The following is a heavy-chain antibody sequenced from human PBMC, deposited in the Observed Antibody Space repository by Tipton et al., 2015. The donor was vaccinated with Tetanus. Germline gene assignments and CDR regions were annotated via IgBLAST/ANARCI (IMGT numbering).Heavy chain of an antibody. D-gene: IGHD3-16*01. Sequence: QSGPEVKKPGESLRISCEGSGYNFNLYWIAWVRQMPGKGLEWMGIIYPGDSDTTYSPSFEGQVTISADKSTSTAYLQWSSLKASDAGMYYCARRLGPHTRDQIWYFDLWGRGTLVTVSS. V-gene: IGHV5-51*01. J-gene: IGHJ2*01. CDR3: ARRLGPHTRDQIWYFDL. CDR1: GYNFNLYW. CDR2: IYPGDSDT.